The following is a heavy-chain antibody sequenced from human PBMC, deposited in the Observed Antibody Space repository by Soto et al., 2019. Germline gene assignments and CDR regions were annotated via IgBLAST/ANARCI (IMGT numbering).Heavy chain of an antibody. Sequence: ASVKVSCKASGYKFTTYFIHWVRQAPGQGLQWMGMIHPSGDTGYTQKFRGRVTMTIDTSTTTASMELRNLTSEDTAVYFSVRGYCTTSPCSGDFQFWGQGTLVTVSS. CDR3: VRGYCTTSPCSGDFQF. CDR1: GYKFTTYF. CDR2: IHPSGDT. V-gene: IGHV1-46*01. J-gene: IGHJ1*01. D-gene: IGHD2-15*01.